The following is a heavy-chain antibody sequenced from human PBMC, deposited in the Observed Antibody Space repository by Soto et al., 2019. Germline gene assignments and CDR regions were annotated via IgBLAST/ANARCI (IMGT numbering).Heavy chain of an antibody. V-gene: IGHV3-23*01. D-gene: IGHD6-6*01. CDR2: ISGSGGST. CDR3: AEDSPLGLPNKQLVLCPWFDP. CDR1: GFTFSSYA. J-gene: IGHJ5*02. Sequence: GGSLRLSCAASGFTFSSYAMSWVRQAPGKGLEWVSAISGSGGSTYYADSEKGRFTISRDNSKNTLYLQMNSLRAEDTAVYYCAEDSPLGLPNKQLVLCPWFDPWGQGTLVTVSS.